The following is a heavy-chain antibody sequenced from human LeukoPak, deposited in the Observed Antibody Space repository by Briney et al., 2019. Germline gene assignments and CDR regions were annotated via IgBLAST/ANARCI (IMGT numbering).Heavy chain of an antibody. CDR2: IPYDGGNK. D-gene: IGHD2-21*01. J-gene: IGHJ4*02. CDR1: GFTFSNYG. CDR3: AKDICGGNCYPHGGY. Sequence: PGGSLRLSCAASGFTFSNYGMHWVRQAPGKGLEWVAFIPYDGGNKYYADSLQGRFTISRDNSMNTLYLQMSSLRAEDTAIYYCAKDICGGNCYPHGGYWGQGTLVTVSS. V-gene: IGHV3-30*02.